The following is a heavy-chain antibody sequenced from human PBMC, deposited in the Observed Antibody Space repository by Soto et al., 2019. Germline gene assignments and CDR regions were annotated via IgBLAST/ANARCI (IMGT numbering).Heavy chain of an antibody. CDR3: ARDGAEVAARPNYYYGMDV. Sequence: ASVKVSCKASGYTFTGYYMHLVRQAPGQGLEWMGWINPNSGGTNYAQKFQGRVTMTRDTSISTAYMELSRLRSDDTAVYYCARDGAEVAARPNYYYGMDVWGQGTTVTVSS. D-gene: IGHD6-6*01. V-gene: IGHV1-2*02. J-gene: IGHJ6*02. CDR2: INPNSGGT. CDR1: GYTFTGYY.